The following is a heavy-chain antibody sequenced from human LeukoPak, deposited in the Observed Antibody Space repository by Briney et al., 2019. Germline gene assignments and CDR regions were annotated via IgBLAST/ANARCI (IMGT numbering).Heavy chain of an antibody. D-gene: IGHD5-12*01. CDR1: GFALSIYG. V-gene: IGHV3-30*02. Sequence: GGSLRLSCAESGFALSIYGMHWVRQAPGRGLEWVAFVRFDGSNEYYADSVKGRFSISRDKSKNTLYLQVNSLRVEDTAVYSCARESNSSYHSGGPKYWGLGTLVTVSS. CDR3: ARESNSSYHSGGPKY. J-gene: IGHJ4*02. CDR2: VRFDGSNE.